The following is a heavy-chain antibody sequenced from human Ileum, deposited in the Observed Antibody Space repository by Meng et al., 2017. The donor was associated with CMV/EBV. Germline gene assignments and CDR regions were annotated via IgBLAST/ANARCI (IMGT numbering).Heavy chain of an antibody. D-gene: IGHD3-3*01. V-gene: IGHV3-15*01. J-gene: IGHJ4*02. CDR1: GFTFNNAW. CDR3: KTSLEWGSTSDY. CDR2: IKTKSDGETT. Sequence: GESLKISCVASGFTFNNAWVTWVRHPPGKGLEWVGRIKTKSDGETTDYAAAVKGRFSISRDDSKNTLYLQMNSLKSEDTAVYYCKTSLEWGSTSDYWGQGTLVTVSS.